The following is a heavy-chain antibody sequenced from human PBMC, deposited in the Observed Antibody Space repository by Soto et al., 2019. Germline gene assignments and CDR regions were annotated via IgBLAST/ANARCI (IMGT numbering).Heavy chain of an antibody. Sequence: GGSLRLSCAASGFTFSSYEMNWVRQAQGKGLEWVSYISSSGSTIYYADSVKGRFTLSRDNAKHSLYLQMNRLRAEDTAVYYWAGLPTYYDILTGYYHDYYYGRDVWGQGTTVTVSS. CDR3: AGLPTYYDILTGYYHDYYYGRDV. D-gene: IGHD3-9*01. J-gene: IGHJ6*02. CDR2: ISSSGSTI. V-gene: IGHV3-48*03. CDR1: GFTFSSYE.